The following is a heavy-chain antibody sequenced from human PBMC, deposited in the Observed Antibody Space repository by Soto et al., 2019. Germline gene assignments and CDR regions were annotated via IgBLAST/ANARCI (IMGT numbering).Heavy chain of an antibody. CDR3: ARAYYVLTYDAFDI. D-gene: IGHD3-22*01. CDR2: ISYSGST. CDR1: GGSISSDSYY. J-gene: IGHJ3*02. Sequence: SETLSLTCTVSGGSISSDSYYWGWIRQSPEKGLEWIASISYSGSTYYNQTLKSRLIISVDTSKSQFSLKLSSVTAADTAVYYCARAYYVLTYDAFDIWGQGTMVTVSS. V-gene: IGHV4-39*07.